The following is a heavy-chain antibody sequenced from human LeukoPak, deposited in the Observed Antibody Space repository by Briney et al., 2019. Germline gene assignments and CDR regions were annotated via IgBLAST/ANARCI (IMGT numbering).Heavy chain of an antibody. Sequence: PSETLSLTCTVSGYSISSGYYWGWIRPPPGKGLEWIGSIYHSGSTYYNPSLKSRVTISVDTSKNQFSLKLSSVTAADTAVYYCARSDIVGADGGWFDPWGQGTLVTVSS. CDR2: IYHSGST. V-gene: IGHV4-38-2*02. D-gene: IGHD1-26*01. J-gene: IGHJ5*02. CDR1: GYSISSGYY. CDR3: ARSDIVGADGGWFDP.